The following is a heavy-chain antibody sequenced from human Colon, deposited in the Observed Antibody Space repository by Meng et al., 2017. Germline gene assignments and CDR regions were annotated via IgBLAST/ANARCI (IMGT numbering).Heavy chain of an antibody. D-gene: IGHD3-10*01. Sequence: QRHLQQSGPGLLRRHRPRSLSCFVPGGSISGDGYYWVWIRPHAGNGREWIGSVHDSGDTYYKSSLKSRITISIDTSETQFSLKLKSLTAAETAVYYCARDPSNRGAFFDPWGQGTLVTVSS. V-gene: IGHV4-31*03. CDR2: VHDSGDT. CDR3: ARDPSNRGAFFDP. J-gene: IGHJ5*02. CDR1: GGSISGDGYY.